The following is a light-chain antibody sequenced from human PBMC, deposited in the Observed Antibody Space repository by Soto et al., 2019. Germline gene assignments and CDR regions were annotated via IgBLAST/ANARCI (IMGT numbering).Light chain of an antibody. CDR2: DAS. CDR3: QKCDYLPI. CDR1: HDITSY. Sequence: DIQMTQSPSSLSASVGDRVTITCQASHDITSYLNWYQHKPGKAPKLRIYDASILEAGVPSRFSGSGSGTDFTFTISSLQPEDVATYYCQKCDYLPIFGPGTTVDFK. J-gene: IGKJ3*01. V-gene: IGKV1-33*01.